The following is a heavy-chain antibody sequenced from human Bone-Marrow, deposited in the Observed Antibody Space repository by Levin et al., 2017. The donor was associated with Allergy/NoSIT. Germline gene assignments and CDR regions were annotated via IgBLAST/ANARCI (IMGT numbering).Heavy chain of an antibody. D-gene: IGHD2-2*02. CDR2: IKEDGSEK. CDR3: ATTCTSSTCYSLYFDN. CDR1: GFTFSSYW. J-gene: IGHJ4*02. V-gene: IGHV3-7*01. Sequence: GGSLRLSCAASGFTFSSYWMTWVRQAPGKGLEWVANIKEDGSEKYYVDSVKGRFTISRDNANNSLYLQINSLRAEDTAVYYCATTCTSSTCYSLYFDNWGQGASVTGSS.